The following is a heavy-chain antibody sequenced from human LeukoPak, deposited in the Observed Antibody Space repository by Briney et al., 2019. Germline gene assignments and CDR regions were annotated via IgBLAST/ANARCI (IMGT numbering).Heavy chain of an antibody. CDR3: AREGARYFDWLLPAYYYYYGMDV. CDR2: ISSSSSTI. Sequence: GGSLRLSCAASGFTFSSYSMNWVRQAPGKGLEWVSYISSSSSTIYYADSVKGRFTISRDNSKNTLYLQMNSLRAEDTAVYYCAREGARYFDWLLPAYYYYYGMDVWGQGTTVTVSS. CDR1: GFTFSSYS. J-gene: IGHJ6*02. D-gene: IGHD3-9*01. V-gene: IGHV3-48*01.